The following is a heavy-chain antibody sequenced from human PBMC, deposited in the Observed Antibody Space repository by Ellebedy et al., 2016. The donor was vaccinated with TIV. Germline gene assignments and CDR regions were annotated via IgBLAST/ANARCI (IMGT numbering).Heavy chain of an antibody. D-gene: IGHD3-10*01. CDR2: INQDGSEE. J-gene: IGHJ4*02. CDR1: GFIFKNYW. V-gene: IGHV3-7*03. Sequence: GESLKISCAASGFIFKNYWMSWVRQAPGQGPEWLASINQDGSEEYYVDSVRGRCTISRDNAKNSVSLQMNRLRVDDAAVYFCALPPDYYGSGSFDYWGQGMLVTVSS. CDR3: ALPPDYYGSGSFDY.